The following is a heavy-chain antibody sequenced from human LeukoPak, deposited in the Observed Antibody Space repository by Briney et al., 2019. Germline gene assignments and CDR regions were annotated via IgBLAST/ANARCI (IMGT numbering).Heavy chain of an antibody. J-gene: IGHJ4*02. CDR2: ITGSGDST. D-gene: IGHD1-26*01. CDR1: RFTFSNYW. V-gene: IGHV3-23*01. CDR3: AKENPVGGTNYFDY. Sequence: GGSLRLSCGASRFTFSNYWMSWVRQAPGKGLEWVSAITGSGDSTFYADSVKGRCTISRDNSKNTLSLQMNTLRAEDTAVYYCAKENPVGGTNYFDYWGQGTLVTVSS.